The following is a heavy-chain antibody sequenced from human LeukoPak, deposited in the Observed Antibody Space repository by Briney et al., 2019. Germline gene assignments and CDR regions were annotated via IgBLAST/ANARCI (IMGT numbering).Heavy chain of an antibody. CDR3: ATSYDYVWGSHSNWFDP. V-gene: IGHV1-24*01. CDR1: GYTLTELS. J-gene: IGHJ5*02. CDR2: FDPEDGET. D-gene: IGHD3-16*01. Sequence: ASVKVSCKVSGYTLTELSMHWVRQAPGKGLEWMGGFDPEDGETIYAQKFQGRVTMTKDTSTDTAYMELSSLRSEDTAVYYCATSYDYVWGSHSNWFDPWGQGTLVTVSS.